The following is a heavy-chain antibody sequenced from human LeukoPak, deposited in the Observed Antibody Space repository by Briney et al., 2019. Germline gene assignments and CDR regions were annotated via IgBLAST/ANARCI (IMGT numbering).Heavy chain of an antibody. CDR2: ISWNSGSI. Sequence: GGSLRLSCAASGFTFDDYAMHWVRQAPGKGLEWVSGISWNSGSIGYADSVKGRFTISRDNAENSLYLQMNSLRAEDTAVYYCAKRMGPSIAAADLDYWGQGTLVTVSS. J-gene: IGHJ4*02. V-gene: IGHV3-9*01. CDR3: AKRMGPSIAAADLDY. CDR1: GFTFDDYA. D-gene: IGHD6-13*01.